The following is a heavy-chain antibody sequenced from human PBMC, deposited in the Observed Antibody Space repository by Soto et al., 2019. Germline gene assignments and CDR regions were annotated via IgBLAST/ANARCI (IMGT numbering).Heavy chain of an antibody. CDR3: AKVGITMIVVVYGGSGWFDP. D-gene: IGHD3-22*01. Sequence: PAGSLRLSCAASGFTFSSYAMSWVRQAPGQGLELVSDISGSGGSTYYADSAKGRFTISRDNSKNTLNLQMNCLRGVDTVVYSCAKVGITMIVVVYGGSGWFDPWGQGTLVTVSS. V-gene: IGHV3-23*01. CDR2: ISGSGGST. J-gene: IGHJ5*02. CDR1: GFTFSSYA.